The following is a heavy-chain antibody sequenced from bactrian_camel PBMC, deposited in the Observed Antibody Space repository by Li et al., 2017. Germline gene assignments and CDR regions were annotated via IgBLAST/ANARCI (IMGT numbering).Heavy chain of an antibody. J-gene: IGHJ4*01. V-gene: IGHV3S57*01. CDR1: TSIYSSCG. D-gene: IGHD3*01. CDR2: IRLDGTT. Sequence: ESGGGSVQAGESLKLSCTASTSIYSSCGMAWYRQASGGERMLVSSIRLDGTTYVAGYLEGRFTISRDNAKDTSYLQMNSLKIEDTAVYYCALGSSRQATMTARGKGTQVTVS.